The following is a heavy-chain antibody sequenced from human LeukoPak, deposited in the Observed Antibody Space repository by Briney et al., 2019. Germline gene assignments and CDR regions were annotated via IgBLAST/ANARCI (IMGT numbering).Heavy chain of an antibody. V-gene: IGHV4-39*01. CDR1: GGSISSSSYY. CDR3: AGLDGYFDWLLTIDY. D-gene: IGHD3-9*01. Sequence: SETLSLTCTVSGGSISSSSYYWGWIRQPPGKGLEWIGSIYYSGSTYYNPSLKSRVTISVDTSKNQFSLKLSSVTAADTAVYYCAGLDGYFDWLLTIDYWGQGTLVTVSS. J-gene: IGHJ4*02. CDR2: IYYSGST.